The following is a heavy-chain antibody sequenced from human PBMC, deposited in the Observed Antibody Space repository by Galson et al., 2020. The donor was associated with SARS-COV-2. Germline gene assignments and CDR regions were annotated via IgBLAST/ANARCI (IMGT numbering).Heavy chain of an antibody. D-gene: IGHD2-2*01. CDR1: GFTFSSYG. V-gene: IGHV3-33*06. CDR3: AKDLLTRGRKWGPVPAAWGLDY. J-gene: IGHJ4*02. CDR2: IWYDGSNK. Sequence: SGGSLRLSCAASGFTFSSYGMHWVRQAPGKGLEWVAVIWYDGSNKYYADPVKGRFTISRDNSKNTLYLQMNSLRAEDTAVYYFAKDLLTRGRKWGPVPAAWGLDYWGQGTLVTVSS.